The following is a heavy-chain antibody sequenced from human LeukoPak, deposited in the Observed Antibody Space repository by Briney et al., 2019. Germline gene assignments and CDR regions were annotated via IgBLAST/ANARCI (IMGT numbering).Heavy chain of an antibody. CDR1: GFTFSSSA. V-gene: IGHV3-23*01. Sequence: GGSLRLSCAASGFTFSSSAMSWVRQAPGKGLEWVSAISGSGGSTYYADSVKGRFTISRDNSKNTLYIQMDSLGAEDTAVYYCALGGVPGTRYYYGMDVWGKGTTVTVSS. D-gene: IGHD4/OR15-4a*01. CDR2: ISGSGGST. J-gene: IGHJ6*04. CDR3: ALGGVPGTRYYYGMDV.